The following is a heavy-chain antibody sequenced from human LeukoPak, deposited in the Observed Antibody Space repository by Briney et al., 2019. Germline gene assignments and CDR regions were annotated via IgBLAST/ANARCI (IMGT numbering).Heavy chain of an antibody. V-gene: IGHV3-30-3*01. D-gene: IGHD1-26*01. CDR2: TSYDGSNE. CDR1: GFSLSTYA. CDR3: ARGRSGSYGESDS. J-gene: IGHJ4*02. Sequence: GRSLRLSCAASGFSLSTYAMHWVRQAPGKGLEWVAVTSYDGSNEYYADSVKGRFTISRDISKNTVYVEMNSLKLEDTAVYYCARGRSGSYGESDSWGQGTLVTVSS.